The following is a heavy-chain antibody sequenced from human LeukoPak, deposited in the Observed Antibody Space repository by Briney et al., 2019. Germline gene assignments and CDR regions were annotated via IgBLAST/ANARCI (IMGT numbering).Heavy chain of an antibody. CDR2: IYHSGST. CDR3: ARQASGANTYYFDY. V-gene: IGHV4-4*02. D-gene: IGHD2-8*02. J-gene: IGHJ4*02. CDR1: GGSISSSNW. Sequence: PSETLSLTCTVSGGSISSSNWWSWVRQPPGKGLEWIGEIYHSGSTNYNPSLKSRVTISVDKSKNQFSLKLSSVTAADTAVYYCARQASGANTYYFDYWGQGTLVTVSS.